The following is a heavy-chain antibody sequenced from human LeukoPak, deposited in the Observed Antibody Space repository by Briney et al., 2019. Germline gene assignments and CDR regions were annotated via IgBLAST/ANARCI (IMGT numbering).Heavy chain of an antibody. D-gene: IGHD3-10*02. Sequence: GRSLRLSCAASGFTFSNAWMGWVRQAPGKGLEWVANIKQDGSEKYYVDSVKGRFTISRDNAKKSLYLQMNSLRAEDTAVYYCAELGITMIGGVWGKGTTVTISS. V-gene: IGHV3-7*01. CDR3: AELGITMIGGV. J-gene: IGHJ6*04. CDR1: GFTFSNAW. CDR2: IKQDGSEK.